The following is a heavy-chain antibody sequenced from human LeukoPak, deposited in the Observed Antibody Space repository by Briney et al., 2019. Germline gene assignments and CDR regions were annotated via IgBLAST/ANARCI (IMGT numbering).Heavy chain of an antibody. Sequence: ASVKVSCKASGYTFTGYYMHWVRQAPGQGLEWMGWINPNSGGTNYAQKFQGRVTMTRDTSISTAYMELSRLRSDDTAVYYCARLVSSSGWQTQNYYYYGMDVWGQGTTVTVSS. CDR2: INPNSGGT. D-gene: IGHD6-19*01. V-gene: IGHV1-2*02. J-gene: IGHJ6*02. CDR3: ARLVSSSGWQTQNYYYYGMDV. CDR1: GYTFTGYY.